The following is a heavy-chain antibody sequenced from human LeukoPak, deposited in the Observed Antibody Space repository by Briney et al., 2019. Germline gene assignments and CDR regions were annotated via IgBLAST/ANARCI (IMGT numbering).Heavy chain of an antibody. CDR3: ARDGERSYPVWFDY. D-gene: IGHD1-26*01. V-gene: IGHV1-69*04. CDR2: IIPIFGIA. CDR1: GGTFSSYA. J-gene: IGHJ4*02. Sequence: SVTVSCKASGGTFSSYAISWVRQAPGQGLEWMGRIIPIFGIANYAQKFQGRVTITADKSTSTAYMELSSLRSEDTAVYYCARDGERSYPVWFDYWGQGTLVTVSS.